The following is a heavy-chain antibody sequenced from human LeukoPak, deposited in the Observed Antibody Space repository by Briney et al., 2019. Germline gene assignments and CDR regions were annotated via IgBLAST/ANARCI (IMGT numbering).Heavy chain of an antibody. CDR1: GFTFSSYW. Sequence: GGSLRLSCAASGFTFSSYWMSWVRQAPGKGLEWVANIKQDGSEKYYVDSVKGRITIFRDNAKNSLYLQMNSLRAEDTAVYYCATYIAAAGPQPYYYYYYMDVWGKGTTVTVSS. CDR2: IKQDGSEK. D-gene: IGHD6-13*01. J-gene: IGHJ6*03. CDR3: ATYIAAAGPQPYYYYYYMDV. V-gene: IGHV3-7*01.